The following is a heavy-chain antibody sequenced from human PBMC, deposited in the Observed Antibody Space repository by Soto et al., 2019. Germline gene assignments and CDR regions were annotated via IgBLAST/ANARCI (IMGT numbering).Heavy chain of an antibody. CDR3: AREPYSTPRWGPAVY. V-gene: IGHV1-3*01. Sequence: QVQLVQSGAEVKKPGASVKVSCKASGYSFTSYAIHWVRQAPGQRLEWVGWIDAGDGHTKYSQNFQDRVTITRDTSASTAYMEVSSLRSEDTAVYYCAREPYSTPRWGPAVYWGQGTLVSVSS. CDR2: IDAGDGHT. D-gene: IGHD7-27*01. J-gene: IGHJ4*02. CDR1: GYSFTSYA.